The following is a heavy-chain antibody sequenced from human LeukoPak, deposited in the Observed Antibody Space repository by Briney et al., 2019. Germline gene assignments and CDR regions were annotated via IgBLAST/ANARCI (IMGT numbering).Heavy chain of an antibody. Sequence: ASVKISCEASGYTFTDYYMHWVQQAPGKGLEWMGRVDPEDGETIYAEKFQGRVTITADTSTDTAYMELSSLRSEDTAVYYCAWGRMVDAFDIWGQGTMVTVSS. J-gene: IGHJ3*02. V-gene: IGHV1-69-2*01. CDR1: GYTFTDYY. D-gene: IGHD2-8*01. CDR3: AWGRMVDAFDI. CDR2: VDPEDGET.